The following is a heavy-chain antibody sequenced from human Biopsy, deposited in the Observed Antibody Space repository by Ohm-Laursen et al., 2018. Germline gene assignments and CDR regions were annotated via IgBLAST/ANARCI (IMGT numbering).Heavy chain of an antibody. CDR2: IYFTGST. D-gene: IGHD5-24*01. Sequence: GTLSLTCTVSGGSIINNYWSWIRQPPGKGLEWIGYIYFTGSTNYNPSLKSRVTISVDTSKNQFSLRLSSVTAADTAVYYCASAGYNPDWNFDLWGRGTRVTVSS. CDR1: GGSIINNY. J-gene: IGHJ2*01. V-gene: IGHV4-59*12. CDR3: ASAGYNPDWNFDL.